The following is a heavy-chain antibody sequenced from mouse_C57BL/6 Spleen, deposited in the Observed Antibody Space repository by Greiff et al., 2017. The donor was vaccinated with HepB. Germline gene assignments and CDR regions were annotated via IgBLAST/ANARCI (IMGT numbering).Heavy chain of an antibody. D-gene: IGHD1-1*01. CDR1: GFNIKDDY. CDR3: TTANYGSTWD. Sequence: VQLQQSGAELVRPGASVKLSCTASGFNIKDDYMHWVKQRPEQGLEWIGWIDPENGDTEYASKFQGKATITADTSSNTAYLQLSSLTSEDTAVYYCTTANYGSTWDWGQGTLVTVSA. J-gene: IGHJ3*01. V-gene: IGHV14-4*01. CDR2: IDPENGDT.